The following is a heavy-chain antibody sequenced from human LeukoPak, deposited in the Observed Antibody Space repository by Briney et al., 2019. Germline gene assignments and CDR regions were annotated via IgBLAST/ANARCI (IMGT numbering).Heavy chain of an antibody. Sequence: GGSLRLSCAASGFTFSSYAMSWVRQAPGKGLEWVSAIRGSGSSTYYADSVKGRFTISRDNSKNTLYVQMNSLRAEDTAVYYCAKDSWSSSWYYFDYWGQGTLVTVSS. V-gene: IGHV3-23*01. J-gene: IGHJ4*02. D-gene: IGHD6-13*01. CDR3: AKDSWSSSWYYFDY. CDR1: GFTFSSYA. CDR2: IRGSGSST.